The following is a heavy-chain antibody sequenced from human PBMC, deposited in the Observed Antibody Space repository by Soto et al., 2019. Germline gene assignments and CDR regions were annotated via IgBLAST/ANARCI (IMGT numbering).Heavy chain of an antibody. CDR1: GFTFSSYA. CDR2: ISKDGNSK. D-gene: IGHD1-26*01. Sequence: PGGSLRLSCAASGFTFSSYAIHWVRQAPGKGLEWVTIISKDGNSKHYADSVKGRFTISRDNSKNTLYLQMNSLRAEDTAVYYCAKDPGYSGSYYGQYYYYYYGMDVWGQGTTVTVSS. CDR3: AKDPGYSGSYYGQYYYYYYGMDV. V-gene: IGHV3-30-3*01. J-gene: IGHJ6*02.